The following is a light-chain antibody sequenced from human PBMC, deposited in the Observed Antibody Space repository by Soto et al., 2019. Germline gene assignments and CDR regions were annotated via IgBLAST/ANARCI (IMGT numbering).Light chain of an antibody. V-gene: IGLV2-14*01. CDR1: STDVGAYNY. J-gene: IGLJ2*01. Sequence: QSALTQPPSASGSPGQSVTISCTGTSTDVGAYNYVSWYQQYPGKAPKLMIYEVSNRPSGVSNRFSGSKSGNTASLTISGLQAEDEADYYCSSYTSTITVVFGGGTKLTVL. CDR2: EVS. CDR3: SSYTSTITVV.